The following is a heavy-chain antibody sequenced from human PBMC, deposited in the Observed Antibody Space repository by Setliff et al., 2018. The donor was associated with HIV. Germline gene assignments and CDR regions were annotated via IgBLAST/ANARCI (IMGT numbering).Heavy chain of an antibody. CDR2: TIPMFGTA. V-gene: IGHV1-69*05. Sequence: RASVKVSCKASGGSSSTHAMNWVRQAPGQGLEWMGGTIPMFGTANYAQKFQGRVTITTDESTNTGYMELSSLRSEDTAVYYCARESACSSTSCPKVLDYWGQGTLVTVSS. J-gene: IGHJ4*02. CDR1: GGSSSTHA. D-gene: IGHD2-2*01. CDR3: ARESACSSTSCPKVLDY.